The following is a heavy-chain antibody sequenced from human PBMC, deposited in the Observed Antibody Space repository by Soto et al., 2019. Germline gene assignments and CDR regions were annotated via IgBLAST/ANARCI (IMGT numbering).Heavy chain of an antibody. CDR1: GGSISSYY. J-gene: IGHJ6*03. CDR3: ARASVGVRGVIYYYYMDV. V-gene: IGHV4-59*01. Sequence: SETLSLTCTVSGGSISSYYGSWIRQPPGKGLEWIGYIYYSGSTNYNPSLKSRVTISVDTSKNQFSLKLSSVTAADTAVYYCARASVGVRGVIYYYYMDVWGKGTTVTVSS. CDR2: IYYSGST. D-gene: IGHD3-10*01.